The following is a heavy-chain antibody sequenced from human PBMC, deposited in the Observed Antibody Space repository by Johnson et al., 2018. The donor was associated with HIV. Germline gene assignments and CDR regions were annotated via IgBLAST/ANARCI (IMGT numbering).Heavy chain of an antibody. CDR1: GFTFSSSA. D-gene: IGHD1-26*01. Sequence: LLVESGGGVVQPGKSLRLSCVASGFTFSSSAMHWVRQAPGQGLQWVALISYDGSIKYFADSVKGRFTISRDNSKNTLHLQMNSLRAEDTAVYYCARLTWDQNRGWDAFDIWDQGTMVTVSS. CDR3: ARLTWDQNRGWDAFDI. J-gene: IGHJ3*02. CDR2: ISYDGSIK. V-gene: IGHV3-30-3*01.